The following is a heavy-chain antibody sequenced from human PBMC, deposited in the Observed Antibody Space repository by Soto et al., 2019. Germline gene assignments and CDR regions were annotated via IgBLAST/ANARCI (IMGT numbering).Heavy chain of an antibody. D-gene: IGHD3-3*01. CDR3: AKDVEWGIDY. CDR2: ISYDGSNK. CDR1: GFTFSSYG. J-gene: IGHJ4*02. Sequence: QVQLVESGGGVVQPGRSLRLSCAASGFTFSSYGMHWVRQAPGKGLEWVAVISYDGSNKYYADSVKGRFTISRDNSKNTLYLQMNSLRAEDTAVYYCAKDVEWGIDYWGQGTLVTVSS. V-gene: IGHV3-30*18.